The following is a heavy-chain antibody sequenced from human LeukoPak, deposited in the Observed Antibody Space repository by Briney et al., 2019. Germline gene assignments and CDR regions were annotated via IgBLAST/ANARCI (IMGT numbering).Heavy chain of an antibody. J-gene: IGHJ6*03. CDR2: IKQDGSEK. D-gene: IGHD5-18*01. CDR1: GFTFSSYW. V-gene: IGHV3-7*01. CDR3: ARDLSQRFVAMAYYYYYYYMDV. Sequence: GGSLRLSCAASGFTFSSYWMSWVRQAPGKGLEWVANIKQDGSEKYYVDSVKGRFTISRDNAKNSLYLQMNSLRAEDTAVYYCARDLSQRFVAMAYYYYYYYMDVWGKGTTVTVSS.